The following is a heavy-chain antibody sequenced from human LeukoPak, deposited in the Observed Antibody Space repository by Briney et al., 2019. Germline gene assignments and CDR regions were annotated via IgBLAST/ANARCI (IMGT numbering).Heavy chain of an antibody. V-gene: IGHV3-30*02. J-gene: IGHJ4*02. CDR3: AKDARSEWLRSFDY. CDR1: GFTFSSYG. Sequence: PGGSLRLSCAASGFTFSSYGMHWVRQAPGKGLEWVAFIQYDGSNKYYVDSVKGRFTISRDNSKNTLDLQMNSLRVEDTAVYYCAKDARSEWLRSFDYWGQGTLVPVSS. D-gene: IGHD5-12*01. CDR2: IQYDGSNK.